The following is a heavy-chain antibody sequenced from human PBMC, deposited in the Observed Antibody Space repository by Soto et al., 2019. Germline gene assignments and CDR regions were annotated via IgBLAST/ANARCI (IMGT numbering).Heavy chain of an antibody. Sequence: ASVKVSCKASGYTFTSYYMHCVRQAPGQGLEWMGIINPSGGSTSYAQKFQGRVTMTRDTSTSTVYMELSSLRSEDTAVYYCASSQIVATISFDYWGQGTLVTVSS. CDR3: ASSQIVATISFDY. V-gene: IGHV1-46*03. CDR1: GYTFTSYY. J-gene: IGHJ4*02. CDR2: INPSGGST. D-gene: IGHD5-12*01.